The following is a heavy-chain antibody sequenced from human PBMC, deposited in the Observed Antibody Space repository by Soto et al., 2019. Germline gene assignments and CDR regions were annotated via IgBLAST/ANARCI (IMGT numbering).Heavy chain of an antibody. CDR2: IYHVGFT. V-gene: IGHV4-4*02. CDR3: ARVRPPTSTRPAAVLYSFDY. D-gene: IGHD2-2*01. J-gene: IGHJ4*02. Sequence: QVHLQESGPGLVKPSGTLSLTCGVSGASVSSSHWWTWVRQPPGKGLEWIGEIYHVGFTSYNPSLKSRVIMSMDQSRNQFSLKMSSVTAADMAVYYCARVRPPTSTRPAAVLYSFDYWGQGSLVTVSS. CDR1: GASVSSSHW.